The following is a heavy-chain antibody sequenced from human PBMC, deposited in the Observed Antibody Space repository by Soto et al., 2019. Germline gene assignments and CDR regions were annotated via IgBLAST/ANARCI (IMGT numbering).Heavy chain of an antibody. CDR1: GFTFSSYS. CDR3: ARELTIFGPPARYFDY. CDR2: ISSSSSYI. Sequence: SLRLSCAASGFTFSSYSMNWVRQAPGKGLEWVSSISSSSSYIYYADSVKGRFTISRDNAKNSLYLQMNSLRAEDTAVYYCARELTIFGPPARYFDYWGQGTLVTVSS. D-gene: IGHD3-3*01. J-gene: IGHJ4*02. V-gene: IGHV3-21*01.